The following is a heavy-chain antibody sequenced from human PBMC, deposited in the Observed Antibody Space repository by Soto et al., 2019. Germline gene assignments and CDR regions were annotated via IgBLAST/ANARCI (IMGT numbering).Heavy chain of an antibody. CDR1: GFTFSSYA. D-gene: IGHD3-22*01. Sequence: GGSLRLSCAASGFTFSSYAMSWVRQAPGKGLEWVSAISGSGGSTYYADSVKGRFTISRDNSKNTLYLQMNSLRAEDTAVYYCAKDRNYHDSSGYSYDYWGQGTLVTVSS. J-gene: IGHJ4*02. CDR3: AKDRNYHDSSGYSYDY. CDR2: ISGSGGST. V-gene: IGHV3-23*01.